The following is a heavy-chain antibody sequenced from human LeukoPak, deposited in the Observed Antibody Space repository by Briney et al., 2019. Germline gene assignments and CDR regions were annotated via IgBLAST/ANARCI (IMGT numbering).Heavy chain of an antibody. Sequence: ETLSLTCTVSGGSISSGDYYWSWIRQPPGKGLEWVGNIRQDGSEQYYGDSVKGRFTISRDNAKHSLFLQMNSLRAEDTAVYYCARVAVIYYYYMEVWGKGTTVTVSS. CDR1: GGSISSGDYY. CDR3: ARVAVIYYYYMEV. D-gene: IGHD2/OR15-2a*01. CDR2: IRQDGSEQ. J-gene: IGHJ6*03. V-gene: IGHV3-7*01.